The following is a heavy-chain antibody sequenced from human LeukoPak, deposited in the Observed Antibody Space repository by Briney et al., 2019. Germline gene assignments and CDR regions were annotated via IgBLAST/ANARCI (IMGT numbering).Heavy chain of an antibody. Sequence: ASVKVSCKASGYTFTGYYMHWVRQAPGQGLEWMGWINPNSGGTNYAQKFQGRVTMTRDTSISTAYMELSRLRSYDTAVYYCARDYVESRYSGGWYRDVWGQGTTVTVSS. D-gene: IGHD6-19*01. J-gene: IGHJ6*02. V-gene: IGHV1-2*02. CDR2: INPNSGGT. CDR3: ARDYVESRYSGGWYRDV. CDR1: GYTFTGYY.